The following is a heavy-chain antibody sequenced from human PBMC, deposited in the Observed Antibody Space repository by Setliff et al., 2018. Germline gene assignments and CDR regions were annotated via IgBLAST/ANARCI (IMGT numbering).Heavy chain of an antibody. CDR3: ARHLLVQGTYHFDY. CDR2: INHSGTT. D-gene: IGHD3-10*01. V-gene: IGHV4-34*01. CDR1: GVSFSDYY. Sequence: PSETLSLTCTVYGVSFSDYYWGWVRQSPGKGLDWIGEINHSGTTNYDPSLEGRISISVDTSKRQFSLKLTSVTAADMAVYYCARHLLVQGTYHFDYWGQGSPVTAPQ. J-gene: IGHJ4*02.